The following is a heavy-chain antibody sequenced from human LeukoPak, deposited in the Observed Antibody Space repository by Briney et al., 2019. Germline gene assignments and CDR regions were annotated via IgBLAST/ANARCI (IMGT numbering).Heavy chain of an antibody. Sequence: TPSETLSLTCTVSGGSISSSSYYWGWIRQPPGKDLEWIGSIHYSGNTYYNPSLKSRVTISVDTSKNQFSLKLSSVTAADTAVYYCARARSSGSYYPFDYWGQGTLVTVSS. CDR1: GGSISSSSYY. CDR2: IHYSGNT. V-gene: IGHV4-39*07. J-gene: IGHJ4*02. CDR3: ARARSSGSYYPFDY. D-gene: IGHD1-26*01.